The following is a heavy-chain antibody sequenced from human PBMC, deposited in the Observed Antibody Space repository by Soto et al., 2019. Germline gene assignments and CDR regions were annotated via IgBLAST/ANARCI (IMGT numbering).Heavy chain of an antibody. V-gene: IGHV3-23*01. CDR1: GFTFSSYG. Sequence: EVQLLESGGGSVQPGGSLRLSCAASGFTFSSYGMSWVRQAPGQGLGWVSGISGSGGSTYYADSVKGRFTIARDNSNNTLYLQMNSLRAEDTAVYYCAKRTTDWYNHFDSWGQGTLVTVSS. J-gene: IGHJ4*02. CDR3: AKRTTDWYNHFDS. CDR2: ISGSGGST. D-gene: IGHD1-1*01.